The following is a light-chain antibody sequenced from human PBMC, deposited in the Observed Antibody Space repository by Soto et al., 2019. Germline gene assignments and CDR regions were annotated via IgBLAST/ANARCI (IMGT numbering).Light chain of an antibody. CDR1: QSIGSY. V-gene: IGKV3-11*01. J-gene: IGKJ3*01. Sequence: EIVLTQSPATLSLSLGERATLSCRASQSIGSYLAWYQHKLGQPPRLLIYDASIRATGIAVRFSGSGSGTDFTLTISGLEPEDFAVYYCQQRSDWPPFSFGRGTKVDIK. CDR2: DAS. CDR3: QQRSDWPPFS.